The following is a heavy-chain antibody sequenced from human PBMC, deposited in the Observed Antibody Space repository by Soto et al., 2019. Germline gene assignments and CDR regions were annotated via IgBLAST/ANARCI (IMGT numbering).Heavy chain of an antibody. CDR2: ISGSGGST. Sequence: EVQLLESGGGLVQPGGSLRLSCAASGFTFSSYAMSWVRQAPGKGLEWVSAISGSGGSTYYADSVKGRFTISRDNSKNTLYLQMNILRAEDTAVYYCAKELRSCSGGSCYFHYFDYWGQGTLVTVSS. V-gene: IGHV3-23*01. J-gene: IGHJ4*02. D-gene: IGHD2-15*01. CDR1: GFTFSSYA. CDR3: AKELRSCSGGSCYFHYFDY.